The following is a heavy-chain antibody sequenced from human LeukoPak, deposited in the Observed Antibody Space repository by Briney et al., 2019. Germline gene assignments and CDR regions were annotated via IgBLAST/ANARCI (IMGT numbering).Heavy chain of an antibody. Sequence: GGSLRLSCAASGFTFDDYAMHWVRQAPGKGLEWVSLISWDGGSTYYADSVKGRFTISRDNSKNSLYLQMNSLRAEDTALYYCAKDRIPDHSTGYMDVWGKGTTVTVSS. D-gene: IGHD5-18*01. CDR2: ISWDGGST. CDR3: AKDRIPDHSTGYMDV. J-gene: IGHJ6*03. V-gene: IGHV3-43D*03. CDR1: GFTFDDYA.